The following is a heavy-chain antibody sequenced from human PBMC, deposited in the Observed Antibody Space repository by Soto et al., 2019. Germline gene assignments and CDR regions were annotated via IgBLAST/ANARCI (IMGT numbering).Heavy chain of an antibody. CDR3: SRNVIAVV. J-gene: IGHJ4*02. CDR2: IRSKAYGGTT. Sequence: HPGGSLRLSCTASGFTFGDYAMSWVRQAPGKGLEWVGFIRSKAYGGTTEYAASVKGRFTISRDDSKSIAYLQMNSLKTEDTAVYYCSRNVIAVVWGQGTLVTVS. V-gene: IGHV3-49*04. D-gene: IGHD6-19*01. CDR1: GFTFGDYA.